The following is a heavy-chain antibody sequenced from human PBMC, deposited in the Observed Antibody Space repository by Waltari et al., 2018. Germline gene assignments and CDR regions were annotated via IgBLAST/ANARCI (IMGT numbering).Heavy chain of an antibody. V-gene: IGHV1-2*06. CDR2: INPNSGGT. D-gene: IGHD6-19*01. J-gene: IGHJ4*02. Sequence: QVQLVQSGAEVKKPGASVKVSCKASGYTFTGYYMHWVRQAPGQGLEWMGRINPNSGGTNYAQKFQGRVTMTRDTSISTAYMELSRLRSDDTAVYYCARDPGASSGWYYFDYWGQGTLVTVSS. CDR3: ARDPGASSGWYYFDY. CDR1: GYTFTGYY.